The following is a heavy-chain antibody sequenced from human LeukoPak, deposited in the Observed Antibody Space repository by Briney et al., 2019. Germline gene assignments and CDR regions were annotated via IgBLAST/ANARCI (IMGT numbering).Heavy chain of an antibody. Sequence: PSETLSLTCTVSGGSISSPSYSWGWIRQPPGKGLEWIGSFYYSDTTYYNPSFKSRVTISVDASKNQFSLKLSSVTAADTAVYYCARHTYWGYQVSWGQGFLVIVSS. V-gene: IGHV4-39*01. CDR3: ARHTYWGYQVS. D-gene: IGHD2-8*02. J-gene: IGHJ5*02. CDR1: GGSISSPSYS. CDR2: FYYSDTT.